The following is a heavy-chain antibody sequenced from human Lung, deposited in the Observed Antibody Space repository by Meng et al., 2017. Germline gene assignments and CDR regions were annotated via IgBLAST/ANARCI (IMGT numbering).Heavy chain of an antibody. CDR2: IHHSGST. CDR3: ARGYYSDSH. V-gene: IGHV4-4*02. J-gene: IGHJ4*02. Sequence: QVQLKESGPGLVKPSGTLSLTCAVAGASLDTDNWWTWVRQSPGKGLEWIGEIHHSGSTNYNPSLKSRVILSVDKSNTQFSLKVNSVTAADTAVYYCARGYYSDSHWGQGTLVTVSS. CDR1: GASLDTDNW. D-gene: IGHD3-22*01.